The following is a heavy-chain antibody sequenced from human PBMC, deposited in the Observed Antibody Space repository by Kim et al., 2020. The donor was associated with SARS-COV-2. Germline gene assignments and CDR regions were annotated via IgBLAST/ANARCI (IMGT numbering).Heavy chain of an antibody. CDR1: GFTFTSYG. Sequence: GGSLRLSCAASGFTFTSYGMNWVRQAPGKGLEWVSYIGGSATPVYYADSVKGRFTISRDNAKNSLFLQMNSLRAEDTAMYYCATDGLSSSLDYWGQGTLV. V-gene: IGHV3-48*04. D-gene: IGHD6-6*01. J-gene: IGHJ4*02. CDR2: IGGSATPV. CDR3: ATDGLSSSLDY.